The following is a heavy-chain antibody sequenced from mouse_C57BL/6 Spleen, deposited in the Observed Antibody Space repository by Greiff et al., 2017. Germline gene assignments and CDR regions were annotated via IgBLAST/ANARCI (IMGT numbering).Heavy chain of an antibody. CDR3: GAVYDFDY. CDR2: INPYDGTT. CDR1: GYSFTDYY. J-gene: IGHJ2*01. Sequence: QLQQPGPELVKPGTSVKISCKASGYSFTDYYMHWVKQSPGQSLEWIGVINPYDGTTSYNQKFKGKATLTVAPSSSTAYMQLNSLTSEDSAVYYYGAVYDFDYWGQGTTLTVSS. D-gene: IGHD6-1*01. V-gene: IGHV1-39*01.